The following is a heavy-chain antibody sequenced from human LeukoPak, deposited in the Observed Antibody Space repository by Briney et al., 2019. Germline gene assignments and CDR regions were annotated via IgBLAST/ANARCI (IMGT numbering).Heavy chain of an antibody. CDR3: ARETGYYPHYYYYGMDV. Sequence: PSETLSLTCIVSGGSISGDYWSWIRQSAGKGLEWIGRIYSSGSTVYNPSLKSWVTMSVDTSKSQFSLKLSSVTAADTAVYYCARETGYYPHYYYYGMDVWGQGTTVTVSS. V-gene: IGHV4-4*07. J-gene: IGHJ6*02. D-gene: IGHD3-9*01. CDR2: IYSSGST. CDR1: GGSISGDY.